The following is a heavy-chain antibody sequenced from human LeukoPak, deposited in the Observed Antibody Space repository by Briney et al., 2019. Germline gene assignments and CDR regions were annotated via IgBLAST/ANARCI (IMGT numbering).Heavy chain of an antibody. Sequence: GGSLRLSCAASGFTFSNYNMNWVRQAPGKGVEWVSSISSSSSYIYYADSVKGRFTISRDNTKNSLYLQMNSLRAEDTAVYYCARDSPYGTAGYWGQGTLVTVSS. CDR3: ARDSPYGTAGY. CDR1: GFTFSNYN. CDR2: ISSSSSYI. V-gene: IGHV3-21*01. D-gene: IGHD2-8*02. J-gene: IGHJ4*02.